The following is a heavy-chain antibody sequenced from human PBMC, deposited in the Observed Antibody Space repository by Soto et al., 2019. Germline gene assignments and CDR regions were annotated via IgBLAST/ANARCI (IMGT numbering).Heavy chain of an antibody. CDR1: GFTFSSYA. CDR3: AKDGVAAGLLGLFVDYYFGMGV. Sequence: PGGSLRLSCAASGFTFSSYAMSWVRQAPGKGLEWVSAISGSGGSTYYADSVKGRFTISRDNSKNTLYLQMNSLRAEDTAVYYCAKDGVAAGLLGLFVDYYFGMGVWGQGNTVNVSS. D-gene: IGHD6-13*01. V-gene: IGHV3-23*01. CDR2: ISGSGGST. J-gene: IGHJ6*01.